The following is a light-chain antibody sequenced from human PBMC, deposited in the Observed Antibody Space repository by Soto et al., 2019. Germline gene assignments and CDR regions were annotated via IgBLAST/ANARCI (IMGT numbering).Light chain of an antibody. Sequence: QSALTQPPSASGSPGQSVAISCTGTSSDVGATDFVSWYQQHSCKAPKLLLYDVNKRPSGVPDRFSGSKSDNTASLTASPLQDDDAAYYYCFSNAGDSNVFGTGTKLTVL. CDR1: SSDVGATDF. J-gene: IGLJ1*01. V-gene: IGLV2-8*01. CDR2: DVN. CDR3: FSNAGDSNV.